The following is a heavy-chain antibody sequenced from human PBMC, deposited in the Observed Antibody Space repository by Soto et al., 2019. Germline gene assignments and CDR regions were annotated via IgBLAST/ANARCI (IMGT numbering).Heavy chain of an antibody. Sequence: SETLSLTCTVSGASISDYYWSWVRQTPGKGLEWIGHIHHRGRISYNPSLKSRVTMSMDTSNNQFSLRLTSMTAADTAVYYCAKAEASSSEGFDYWGRGTLVTVSS. CDR3: AKAEASSSEGFDY. J-gene: IGHJ4*02. CDR2: IHHRGRI. V-gene: IGHV4-59*01. D-gene: IGHD6-6*01. CDR1: GASISDYY.